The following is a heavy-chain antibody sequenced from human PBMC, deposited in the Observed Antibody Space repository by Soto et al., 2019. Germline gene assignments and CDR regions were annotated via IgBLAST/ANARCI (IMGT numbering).Heavy chain of an antibody. CDR1: GYTFTSYW. CDR3: ARWGSTSSQDLTGDAFDI. D-gene: IGHD2-2*01. V-gene: IGHV5-51*01. Sequence: GGSLKISCQGSGYTFTSYWIGWVRQMPGKGLEWMGIIYPGDSDTRYSPSFQGQVTISADKSISTAYLQWSSLKASDTAMYYCARWGSTSSQDLTGDAFDIWGQGTRVTVSS. CDR2: IYPGDSDT. J-gene: IGHJ3*02.